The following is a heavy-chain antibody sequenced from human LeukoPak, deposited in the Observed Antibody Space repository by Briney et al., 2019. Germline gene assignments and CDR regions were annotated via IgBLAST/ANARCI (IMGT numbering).Heavy chain of an antibody. CDR1: GGSISSGGYY. CDR2: IYYSGST. CDR3: ARVAAAADTVSGMDV. V-gene: IGHV4-31*03. D-gene: IGHD6-13*01. J-gene: IGHJ6*01. Sequence: SQTLSLTCTVSGGSISSGGYYWSWIRQHPGKGLEWIGYIYYSGSTYYNPSLKSRVAISVDTSKNQFSLKLSSVTAADTAVYYCARVAAAADTVSGMDVWGQGTTVTVSS.